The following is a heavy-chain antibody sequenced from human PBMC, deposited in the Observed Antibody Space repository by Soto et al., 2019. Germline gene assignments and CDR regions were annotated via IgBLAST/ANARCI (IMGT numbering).Heavy chain of an antibody. Sequence: TLPLTCAVSCGSISTTHWWTWVRHPPGKGLEWIGEIYHSGSTNYNPSLKSRVTISVHTSNSQFSLELSSVTAADTAVYYCARGLITGSHYSGGWYYFDSWGQGTQVTVTS. D-gene: IGHD6-19*01. CDR2: IYHSGST. V-gene: IGHV4-4*02. CDR1: CGSISTTHW. J-gene: IGHJ4*02. CDR3: ARGLITGSHYSGGWYYFDS.